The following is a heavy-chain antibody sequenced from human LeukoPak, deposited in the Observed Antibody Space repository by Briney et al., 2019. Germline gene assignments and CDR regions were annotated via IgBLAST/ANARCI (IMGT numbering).Heavy chain of an antibody. CDR1: GGSFRSYG. J-gene: IGHJ6*02. V-gene: IGHV1-69*13. CDR2: FIPILGTA. D-gene: IGHD2-2*01. Sequence: GASAKVSCKASGGSFRSYGLNWVRQAPGQGLEWMGGFIPILGTAKYTQNLQGRVTITADESTSTAYMELSSLRYEDTAVYYCARGLYCSSSTSCYDYGVDVWGQGTTVTVSS. CDR3: ARGLYCSSSTSCYDYGVDV.